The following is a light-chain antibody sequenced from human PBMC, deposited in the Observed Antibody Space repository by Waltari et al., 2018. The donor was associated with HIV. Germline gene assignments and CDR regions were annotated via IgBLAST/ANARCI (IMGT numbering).Light chain of an antibody. CDR2: KAS. Sequence: DIQMTQSPSTLSASVGDTLTLTCRASQSISTWLAWYQQKPGKAPKLLIYKASTLETGVPSRFSGSGSGTEFTLTISGLQSDDFATYYCQQYHSFSPWTFGQGTKVEI. V-gene: IGKV1-5*03. J-gene: IGKJ1*01. CDR3: QQYHSFSPWT. CDR1: QSISTW.